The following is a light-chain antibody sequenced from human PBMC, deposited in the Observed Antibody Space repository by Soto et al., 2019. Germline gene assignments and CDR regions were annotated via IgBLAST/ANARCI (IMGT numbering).Light chain of an antibody. Sequence: QSALTQPASVSGSPGQSITISCTGTSSDIDAYNYVSWYQQHPGKAPKLLIYGLTNRPSGVSNRFSGSKSGNTASLTISGLQAEDDADYYCSSYTTSLTLVFGGGTKVTVL. CDR2: GLT. CDR3: SSYTTSLTLV. V-gene: IGLV2-14*01. CDR1: SSDIDAYNY. J-gene: IGLJ3*02.